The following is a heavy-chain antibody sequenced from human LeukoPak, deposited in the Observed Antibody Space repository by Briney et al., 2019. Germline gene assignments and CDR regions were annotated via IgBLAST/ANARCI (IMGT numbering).Heavy chain of an antibody. CDR2: INHSGST. J-gene: IGHJ4*02. CDR1: GGSFSGYY. D-gene: IGHD6-19*01. CDR3: ARDGPLAVAYFDY. Sequence: PSETLSLTCAVYGGSFSGYYWSWIRQPPGKGLEWIGEINHSGSTNYNPSLKSRDTITVDTSKNQFSLKLSSVTAADTAVYYCARDGPLAVAYFDYWGQGTLVTVSS. V-gene: IGHV4-34*01.